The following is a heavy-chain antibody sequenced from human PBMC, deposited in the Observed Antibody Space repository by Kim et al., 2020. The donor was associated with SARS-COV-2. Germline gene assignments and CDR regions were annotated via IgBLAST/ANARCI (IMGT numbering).Heavy chain of an antibody. J-gene: IGHJ5*02. V-gene: IGHV4-59*01. CDR3: ARAGDGWFDP. Sequence: SPNYNPSLKSRVTISVDTSKNQFSLKLSSVTAADTAVYYCARAGDGWFDPWGQGTLVTVSS. CDR2: SP. D-gene: IGHD3-10*01.